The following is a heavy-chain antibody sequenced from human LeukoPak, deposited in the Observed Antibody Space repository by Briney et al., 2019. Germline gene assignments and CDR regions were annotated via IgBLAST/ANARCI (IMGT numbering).Heavy chain of an antibody. V-gene: IGHV3-7*01. D-gene: IGHD3-16*01. Sequence: GGSLRLSCAASGFTFSNYCMSWVRQAPGKGLEWVANIKQDGSEKYYVDSVKGRFAISRDNAKNSLYLQMNNLRVEDTAVYYCARDNDRKDDSWGQGTLVTVSS. J-gene: IGHJ5*02. CDR3: ARDNDRKDDS. CDR1: GFTFSNYC. CDR2: IKQDGSEK.